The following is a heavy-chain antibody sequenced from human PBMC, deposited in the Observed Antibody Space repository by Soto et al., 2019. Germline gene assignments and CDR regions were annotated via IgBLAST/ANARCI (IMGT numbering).Heavy chain of an antibody. Sequence: PSETLSLTCTVSGGSVSSSSYSWGWIRQSPGKGLELIGSFYYSGSTYYNPSLMSLVILSVDTSKNHFSLKLSSVTAADTAVYYCARRYSSSFDYWGQGTLVTVSS. CDR1: GGSVSSSSYS. CDR3: ARRYSSSFDY. CDR2: FYYSGST. V-gene: IGHV4-39*07. J-gene: IGHJ4*02. D-gene: IGHD6-13*01.